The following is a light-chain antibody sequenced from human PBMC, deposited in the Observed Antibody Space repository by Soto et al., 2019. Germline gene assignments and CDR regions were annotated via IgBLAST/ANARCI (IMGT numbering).Light chain of an antibody. J-gene: IGKJ4*01. V-gene: IGKV3-11*01. CDR1: QSVSSY. Sequence: EIVLTQSPATLSLSPGERATLSCRASQSVSSYLVWYQQKPGQAPRILIYDASNRATGIPARFSGSGSGTDFTLTIRLLEPDDFAVYYCQQRSDWPSTFGGGTKVQIK. CDR3: QQRSDWPST. CDR2: DAS.